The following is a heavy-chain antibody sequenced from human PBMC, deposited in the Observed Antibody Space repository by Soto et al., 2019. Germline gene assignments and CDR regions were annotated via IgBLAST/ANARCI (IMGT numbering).Heavy chain of an antibody. J-gene: IGHJ3*02. Sequence: GESLKISCKGSGYRFTSYGSGWVRQMPGKGLEWMGIIYPGDSDTRYSPSFQGQVTISADKSISTAYLQWSSLKASDTAMYYCARRYCSGGSCYDPPDAFDIWGQGTMLTVSS. CDR2: IYPGDSDT. CDR1: GYRFTSYG. D-gene: IGHD2-15*01. CDR3: ARRYCSGGSCYDPPDAFDI. V-gene: IGHV5-51*01.